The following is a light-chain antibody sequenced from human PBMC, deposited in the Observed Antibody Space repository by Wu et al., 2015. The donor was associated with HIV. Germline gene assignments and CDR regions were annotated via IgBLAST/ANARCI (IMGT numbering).Light chain of an antibody. V-gene: IGKV3-20*01. Sequence: EIVMTQSPGTLSVSPGERATLSCRASQSVSSNLAWYQQKPGQAPRLLIYGASSRASGIPNRFSGSGSGTDFTLTINRLEPEDFAVYYCQQYDSSPYSFGQGTKLEIK. CDR1: QSVSSN. J-gene: IGKJ2*03. CDR3: QQYDSSPYS. CDR2: GAS.